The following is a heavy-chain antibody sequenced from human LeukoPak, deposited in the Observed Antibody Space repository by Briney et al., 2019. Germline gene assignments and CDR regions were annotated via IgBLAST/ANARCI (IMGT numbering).Heavy chain of an antibody. Sequence: GGCLRLSCVASGLTFSIYSMNWVRQAKGKGLEWVSYISSSSNTYYADSVKGRFTISTDNAKNSLYLQMNSLRAEDTAVYYCATIHYYTDVWGKGTTVTVSS. V-gene: IGHV3-48*04. J-gene: IGHJ6*03. CDR2: ISSSSNT. CDR3: ATIHYYTDV. CDR1: GLTFSIYS.